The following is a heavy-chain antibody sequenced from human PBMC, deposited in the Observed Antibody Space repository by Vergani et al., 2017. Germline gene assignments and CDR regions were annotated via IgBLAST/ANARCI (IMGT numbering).Heavy chain of an antibody. CDR1: GVSIGSNSYY. CDR2: IYYTGTT. V-gene: IGHV4-39*01. D-gene: IGHD6-19*01. CDR3: TRHGRSGWAGYFQH. J-gene: IGHJ1*01. Sequence: QLQLQESGPGLVKPSETLSLTCTVSGVSIGSNSYYWGGIRQPPGKGLEWFGTIYYTGTTYYNQAHKSRLTISVDKSKSQFSLNLTSVTAADTAVYYCTRHGRSGWAGYFQHWGQGTLVTASS.